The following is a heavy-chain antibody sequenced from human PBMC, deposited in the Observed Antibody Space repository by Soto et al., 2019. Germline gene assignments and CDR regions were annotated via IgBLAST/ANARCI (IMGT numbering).Heavy chain of an antibody. D-gene: IGHD3-10*01. Sequence: SETLSLTCTVSGGSISSGGYYWSWIRQHPGKGLEWIGLIYYNGSPYYSPSLKSRVSLSADSSKSQFSLKLSSVTAADTAVYYCARGNYPNFGTDVWGQGTTVTVSS. CDR3: ARGNYPNFGTDV. V-gene: IGHV4-31*03. CDR2: IYYNGSP. CDR1: GGSISSGGYY. J-gene: IGHJ6*02.